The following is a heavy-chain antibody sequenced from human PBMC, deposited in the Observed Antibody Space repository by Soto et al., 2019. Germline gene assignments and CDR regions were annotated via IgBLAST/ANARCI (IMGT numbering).Heavy chain of an antibody. Sequence: QVQLVESGGGVVQPGRSLRLSCAASGFTFSSYAMHWVRQAPGKGLEWVAVISYDGSNKYYADSVKGRFTISRDNSKNTLYLQMNSLRAEGTAVYYCARETGSSWRSRWFDPWGQGTLVTVSS. CDR2: ISYDGSNK. CDR1: GFTFSSYA. J-gene: IGHJ5*02. V-gene: IGHV3-30-3*01. D-gene: IGHD6-13*01. CDR3: ARETGSSWRSRWFDP.